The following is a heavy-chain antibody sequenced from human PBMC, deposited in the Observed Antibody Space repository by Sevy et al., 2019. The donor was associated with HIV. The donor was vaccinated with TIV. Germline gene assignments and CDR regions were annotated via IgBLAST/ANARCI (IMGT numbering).Heavy chain of an antibody. CDR2: ISSSSSTI. J-gene: IGHJ4*02. CDR3: ASPLPFYYGSGSEEFDY. CDR1: GLTFSTYS. V-gene: IGHV3-48*01. D-gene: IGHD3-10*01. Sequence: GGSLRLSCAASGLTFSTYSMNWVRQAPGKGLEWVSYISSSSSTIYYADSVKGRFTISRDNAKISLYLQMNSLRAEDTAVYYYASPLPFYYGSGSEEFDYWGRGTLVTVSS.